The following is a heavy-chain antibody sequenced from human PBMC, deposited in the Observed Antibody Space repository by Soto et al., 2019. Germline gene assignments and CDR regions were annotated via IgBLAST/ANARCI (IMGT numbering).Heavy chain of an antibody. Sequence: EVHLLESGGGLVQPGGSLRLSCAASGFTFSNYDMSWVRQAPGKGLEWVSTISGGGGGTYYAGSVKGRFTISTDKSKNTLYLQTNSLRVEDTAVYYCAKDLSSGYYYFASWGQGTLVTFSS. CDR3: AKDLSSGYYYFAS. J-gene: IGHJ4*02. CDR2: ISGGGGGT. CDR1: GFTFSNYD. V-gene: IGHV3-23*01. D-gene: IGHD6-19*01.